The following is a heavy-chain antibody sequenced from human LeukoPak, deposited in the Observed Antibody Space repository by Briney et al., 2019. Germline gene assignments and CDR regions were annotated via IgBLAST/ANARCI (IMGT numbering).Heavy chain of an antibody. CDR3: ARGRGGYFDY. CDR2: MNTTNGNT. V-gene: IGHV1-8*01. Sequence: GASVKVSCKASGDTFTSYGVNGWQQATGQGLGLMGWMNTTNGNTGYAQKFKGRVTMTRNTSMSTAYMELSSLRSEDTAVYYCARGRGGYFDYWGQGTLVTVSS. CDR1: GDTFTSYG. J-gene: IGHJ4*02. D-gene: IGHD2-15*01.